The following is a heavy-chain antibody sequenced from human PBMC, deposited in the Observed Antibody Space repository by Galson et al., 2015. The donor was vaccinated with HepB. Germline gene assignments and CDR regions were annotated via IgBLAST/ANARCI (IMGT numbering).Heavy chain of an antibody. D-gene: IGHD4-17*01. Sequence: QVQLQESDPGLVKPSETLSLTCTVSGGSISSRGYYWSWIRQHPVKGLEWIGYIYYSGSTYYSPSLKSRIAISVETSKNQFSWKLNSVTAADTAIYYCARVTMGYGDYVFDHWGQGTSVAVSS. V-gene: IGHV4-31*03. J-gene: IGHJ5*02. CDR1: GGSISSRGYY. CDR3: ARVTMGYGDYVFDH. CDR2: IYYSGST.